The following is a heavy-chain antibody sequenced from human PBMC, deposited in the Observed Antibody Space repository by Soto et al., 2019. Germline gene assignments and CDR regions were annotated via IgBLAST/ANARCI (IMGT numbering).Heavy chain of an antibody. J-gene: IGHJ4*02. V-gene: IGHV2-5*02. CDR1: GFSLSTSGVG. CDR3: AHSLLYGDYDY. CDR2: NDWGANK. D-gene: IGHD4-17*01. Sequence: SGPTLVNPTQTLTLTCSFSGFSLSTSGVGVGWIRQPPGKALEWLALNDWGANKWYSPSLKSRLTITKDTSKNQVVLTMTNMDPVDTATYYCAHSLLYGDYDYWGQGTLVTVSS.